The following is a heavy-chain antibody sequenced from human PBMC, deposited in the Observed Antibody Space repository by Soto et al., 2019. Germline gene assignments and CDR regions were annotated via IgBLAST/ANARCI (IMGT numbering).Heavy chain of an antibody. J-gene: IGHJ5*02. V-gene: IGHV3-30*18. D-gene: IGHD6-13*01. CDR3: AKDRRQPLDP. CDR1: GFAFNKFG. Sequence: QLVESGGGVVQPGRSLRLSCAASGFAFNKFGMHWVRQAPDKGLEWVAVVSYEGTNTYYADSVKGRFTISRDNSKNTIYLQMDSLRTEDTALYYCAKDRRQPLDPWGQGTLVTVAS. CDR2: VSYEGTNT.